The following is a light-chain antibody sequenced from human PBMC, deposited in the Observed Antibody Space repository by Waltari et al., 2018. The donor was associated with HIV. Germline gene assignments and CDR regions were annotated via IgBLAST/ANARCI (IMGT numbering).Light chain of an antibody. CDR2: DFN. V-gene: IGLV2-14*01. CDR1: TTDSRFKPP. Sequence: QSALTQPASVSGFPGQSINISCTGFTTDSRFKPPHSWYQHYAGNIPILIIFDFNNRPSGISDRFSGSRSGNSAFLTFSGLQSGDEAHYYCASNRLDYTLIFGGGTRLTVL. CDR3: ASNRLDYTLI. J-gene: IGLJ2*01.